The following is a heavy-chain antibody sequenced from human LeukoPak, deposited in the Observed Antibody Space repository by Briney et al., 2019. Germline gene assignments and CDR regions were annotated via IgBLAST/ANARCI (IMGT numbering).Heavy chain of an antibody. Sequence: GSLRLSCAGSGFNFHDYAMHWVRQAPGKGLEWISLISWDGGTTYYAESVRGRFTISRDSAKRSLYLQMNSLRLEDTALYYCAKDRYYYGSQNYYDGMNVWGKGTTVTVSS. CDR2: ISWDGGTT. CDR3: AKDRYYYGSQNYYDGMNV. CDR1: GFNFHDYA. V-gene: IGHV3-43D*04. D-gene: IGHD3-10*01. J-gene: IGHJ6*04.